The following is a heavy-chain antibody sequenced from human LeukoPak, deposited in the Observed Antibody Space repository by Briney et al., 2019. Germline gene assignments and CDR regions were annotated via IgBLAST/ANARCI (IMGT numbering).Heavy chain of an antibody. J-gene: IGHJ5*02. D-gene: IGHD5-18*01. V-gene: IGHV3-11*01. CDR2: ISSSGSTI. CDR3: ARDRSYSYGATGWFDP. Sequence: TGGSLRLSCAASGFTFSDYYMSWIRQAPGKGLEWVSYISSSGSTIYYADSVKGRFTISRDNAKNSLYLQMNSLRAEDTAVYYCARDRSYSYGATGWFDPWGQGTLVTVSS. CDR1: GFTFSDYY.